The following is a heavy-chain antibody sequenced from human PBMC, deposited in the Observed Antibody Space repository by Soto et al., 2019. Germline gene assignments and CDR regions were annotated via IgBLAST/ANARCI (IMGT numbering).Heavy chain of an antibody. V-gene: IGHV3-9*01. J-gene: IGHJ4*02. D-gene: IGHD6-19*01. Sequence: EVQLVESGGGLVQPGRSLRLSCAASGFTFDDYAMHWVRQAPGKGLEWVSGISCNSGSIGYADSVKGRFTISRDNAKNSLYLQMNSLRAEDTALYYCAKDTGYSSGCFDYWGQGTLVTVSS. CDR2: ISCNSGSI. CDR1: GFTFDDYA. CDR3: AKDTGYSSGCFDY.